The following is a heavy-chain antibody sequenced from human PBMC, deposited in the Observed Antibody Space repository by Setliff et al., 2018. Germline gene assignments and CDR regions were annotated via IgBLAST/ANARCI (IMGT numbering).Heavy chain of an antibody. Sequence: PGGSLRLSCVASGFTFNNFAFNWVRQAPGKGLEWVSSISSRSTYIYYADSVKGRFTISRDNAKNSLSLQMNSLRTEDTAVYYCFGAGTYSYWGQGTLVTVSS. CDR3: FGAGTYSY. CDR2: ISSRSTYI. CDR1: GFTFNNFA. V-gene: IGHV3-21*01. J-gene: IGHJ4*02. D-gene: IGHD3-10*01.